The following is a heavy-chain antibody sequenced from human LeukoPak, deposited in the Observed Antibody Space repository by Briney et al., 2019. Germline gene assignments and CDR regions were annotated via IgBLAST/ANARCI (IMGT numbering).Heavy chain of an antibody. CDR3: ARDNGDSSSDDY. D-gene: IGHD6-13*01. V-gene: IGHV3-66*01. J-gene: IGHJ4*02. CDR2: IYSGGTT. CDR1: GFTLSSNY. Sequence: GGSLSLSCAGSGFTLSSNYMNWVRQAAGKGLEWVSVIYSGGTTYYAGSVQGRFTISRDNSKNTLYLQMNSLRAEDTAVYYCARDNGDSSSDDYGGQGTLVTVSS.